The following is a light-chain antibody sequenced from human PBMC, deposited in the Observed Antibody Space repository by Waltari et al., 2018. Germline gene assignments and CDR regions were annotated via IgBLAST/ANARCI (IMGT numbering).Light chain of an antibody. J-gene: IGKJ3*01. CDR1: QSVLYSSNNKNY. CDR3: QQYYSTPLT. Sequence: DIVMTQSPDSLAVSLGERATINCKSSQSVLYSSNNKNYLAWYQQKPGQSPKLLIYWASTRESGVPDRFSGSGSGTDFTRTISSLQAEDVAVYYCQQYYSTPLTFGPGTKVDIK. V-gene: IGKV4-1*01. CDR2: WAS.